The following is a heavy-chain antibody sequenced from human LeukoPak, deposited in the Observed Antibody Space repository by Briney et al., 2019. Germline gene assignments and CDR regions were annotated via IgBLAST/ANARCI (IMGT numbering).Heavy chain of an antibody. CDR3: ARRLWFGDQEVFDV. Sequence: GESLQISCMGSGYNFYNYWIGWVRQMPGKGLEWMGIIYPGDSNTRSSPSFQGQVTISAAKSIATAFLQWSSLKASDTAIYYCARRLWFGDQEVFDVWGQGTMVTVSS. D-gene: IGHD3-10*01. J-gene: IGHJ3*01. V-gene: IGHV5-51*01. CDR1: GYNFYNYW. CDR2: IYPGDSNT.